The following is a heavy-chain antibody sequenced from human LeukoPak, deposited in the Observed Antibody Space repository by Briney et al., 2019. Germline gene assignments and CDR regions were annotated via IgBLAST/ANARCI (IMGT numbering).Heavy chain of an antibody. CDR1: GVSFSIYY. CDR3: ARDIAAAGLGDFDS. D-gene: IGHD6-13*01. Sequence: SETLSLTCTVSGVSFSIYYWAWIRQPAGKGLEWIGRIYPSGSTHYNPSLKSRVTMSADTSKKEFSLKLTSMTAADTAVYYCARDIAAAGLGDFDSWGQGIQVTVSS. V-gene: IGHV4-4*07. CDR2: IYPSGST. J-gene: IGHJ4*02.